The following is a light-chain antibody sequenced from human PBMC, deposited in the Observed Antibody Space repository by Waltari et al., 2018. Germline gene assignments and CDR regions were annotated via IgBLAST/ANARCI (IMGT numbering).Light chain of an antibody. CDR2: EDT. CDR3: FSADVSGDLRV. J-gene: IGLJ3*02. V-gene: IGLV3-10*01. CDR1: PLSKKF. Sequence: SYELTQPPSVSVSPGQTARITCSGEPLSKKFAYWFQFKPGQSPVLIIYEDTNRPSGIPERFSGSTSWTVATLTISGAQVEDEADFYCFSADVSGDLRVFGGGTRLTVL.